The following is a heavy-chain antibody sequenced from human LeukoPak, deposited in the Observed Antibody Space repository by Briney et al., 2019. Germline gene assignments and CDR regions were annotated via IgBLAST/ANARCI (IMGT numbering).Heavy chain of an antibody. V-gene: IGHV4-39*01. CDR1: GDSISSSSYY. J-gene: IGHJ5*02. Sequence: PSETLSLTCTVSGDSISSSSYYWGWIRQPPGKGLEWIGSIHYSGSTYYNPSLKSRLTISVDTSENQFSLRLSSVTAADTAVYYCVRLLRAFDPSGQGTLVSVSS. CDR3: VRLLRAFDP. D-gene: IGHD3-3*01. CDR2: IHYSGST.